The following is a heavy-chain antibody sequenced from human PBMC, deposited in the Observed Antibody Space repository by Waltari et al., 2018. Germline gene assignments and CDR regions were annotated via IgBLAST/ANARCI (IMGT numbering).Heavy chain of an antibody. V-gene: IGHV3-23*01. CDR1: GFTFRNYA. J-gene: IGHJ4*02. D-gene: IGHD1-20*01. CDR2: ITVGDDT. CDR3: ATPFYNWDDPLHS. Sequence: EVQLLESGGALVQPGGSLRLSCAASGFTFRNYAINWVRLAPGTGLEWVSAITVGDDTYYADSVKGRFTISRDTSKDTVHLQMNGLRAEDTAVYYCATPFYNWDDPLHSWGQGTLVTVSS.